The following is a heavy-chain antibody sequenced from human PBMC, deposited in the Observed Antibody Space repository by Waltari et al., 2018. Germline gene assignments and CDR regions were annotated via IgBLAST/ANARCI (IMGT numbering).Heavy chain of an antibody. CDR3: ARDEPSGSYYVGLGY. Sequence: QVQLQQSGPGLVKPSQTLSLTCTFSGGSISSGGYYWTCIRQHPGKGLEWIGYIYPSGSTYYNPSLKSRVTISVDRSKNQFSLKLSSVTAADTAVYYCARDEPSGSYYVGLGYWGQGTLVTVSS. CDR1: GGSISSGGYY. D-gene: IGHD1-26*01. V-gene: IGHV4-31*03. J-gene: IGHJ4*02. CDR2: IYPSGST.